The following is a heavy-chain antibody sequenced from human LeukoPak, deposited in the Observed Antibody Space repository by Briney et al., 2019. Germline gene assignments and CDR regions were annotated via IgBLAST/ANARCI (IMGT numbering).Heavy chain of an antibody. V-gene: IGHV3-21*01. CDR3: VRDTFSPDAFDI. Sequence: GGSLRLSCAASGFTFSSYSMNWVRQAPGKGLEWVSSFSTSSSYIYSADSVKGRFTISRDNAKNSLYLQMNSLRAEDTAVYYCVRDTFSPDAFDIWGQGTLVTVSS. CDR1: GFTFSSYS. CDR2: FSTSSSYI. D-gene: IGHD3-16*01. J-gene: IGHJ3*02.